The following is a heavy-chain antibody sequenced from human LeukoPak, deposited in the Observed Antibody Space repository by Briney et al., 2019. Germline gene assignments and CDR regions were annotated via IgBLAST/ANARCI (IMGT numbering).Heavy chain of an antibody. J-gene: IGHJ4*02. CDR1: GFSFSSYV. Sequence: PGGSLRLSCAASGFSFSSYVMSWVRQAPGKGLEWVSSVTGTGGSTFYADSVKGRLTISRDNSKNTLNLQMNSLRAEDTAVYYCAKRRNSYDSGGSTDHWGQGTLVIVSS. D-gene: IGHD3-22*01. CDR3: AKRRNSYDSGGSTDH. CDR2: VTGTGGST. V-gene: IGHV3-23*01.